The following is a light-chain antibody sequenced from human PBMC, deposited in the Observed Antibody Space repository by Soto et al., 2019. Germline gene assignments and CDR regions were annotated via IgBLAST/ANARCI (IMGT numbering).Light chain of an antibody. J-gene: IGKJ1*01. CDR2: GAS. Sequence: IVLTQSPGTLSVSTGERATLSCRASQSVSSKLAWYQQKPGQAPRLLFYGASTGATGIPARFSGSGSETEFTLSISSLQSEDFAVYYCQQYNNWPGTFGQGTKVDIK. CDR1: QSVSSK. V-gene: IGKV3-15*01. CDR3: QQYNNWPGT.